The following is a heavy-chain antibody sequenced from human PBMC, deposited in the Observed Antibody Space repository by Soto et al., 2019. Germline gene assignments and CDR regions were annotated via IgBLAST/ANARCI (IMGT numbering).Heavy chain of an antibody. CDR3: AKFGISRQLEDGFDI. Sequence: GGSLRLSCAASGFTFSRYAMSWVRQAPGKGLEWVSAISTGGVSTYYADSVRGRITISRDNSKNTLYLQINSLRAEDTAIYYCAKFGISRQLEDGFDIWGQGTMVTVSS. CDR2: ISTGGVST. J-gene: IGHJ3*02. D-gene: IGHD6-6*01. CDR1: GFTFSRYA. V-gene: IGHV3-23*01.